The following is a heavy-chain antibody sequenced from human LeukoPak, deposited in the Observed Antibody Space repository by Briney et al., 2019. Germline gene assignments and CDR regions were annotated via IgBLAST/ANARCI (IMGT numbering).Heavy chain of an antibody. D-gene: IGHD2-21*01. Sequence: SETLSLTCTVSGGSISSGGYYWSWIRQHPGKGLEWIGYIYYSGSTYYNPSLKSRVTISVDTSKNQFSLKLSSVAAADTAVYYCARVKAMSDSDYYGMDVWGQGTTVTVSS. J-gene: IGHJ6*02. V-gene: IGHV4-31*03. CDR1: GGSISSGGYY. CDR2: IYYSGST. CDR3: ARVKAMSDSDYYGMDV.